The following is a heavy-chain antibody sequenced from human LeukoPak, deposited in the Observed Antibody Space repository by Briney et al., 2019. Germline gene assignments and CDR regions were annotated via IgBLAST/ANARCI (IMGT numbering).Heavy chain of an antibody. V-gene: IGHV1-69*13. CDR1: GGTFSGYA. CDR3: ARDTLVVVSDY. Sequence: SVKVSCKASGGTFSGYAISWVRQAPGQGLEWMGGIIPIFGTANYAQKFQGRVTITADESTSTAYMELSSLRSDDTAVYYCARDTLVVVSDYWGQGTLVTVSS. J-gene: IGHJ4*02. D-gene: IGHD3-22*01. CDR2: IIPIFGTA.